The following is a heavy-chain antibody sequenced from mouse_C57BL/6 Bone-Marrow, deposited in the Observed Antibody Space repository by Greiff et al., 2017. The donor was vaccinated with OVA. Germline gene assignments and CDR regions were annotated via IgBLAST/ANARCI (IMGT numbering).Heavy chain of an antibody. CDR2: LSSGGDYI. J-gene: IGHJ4*01. D-gene: IGHD2-3*01. CDR3: TRDGYYAMDY. Sequence: EVKLVESGEGLVKPGGSLKLSCAASGFTFSSSAMSWVRQTPEKRLEWVAYLSSGGDYIYYADTVKGRFTISRDNARNTLYLQMSSLKSEDTAMYYCTRDGYYAMDYWGQGTSVTVSS. CDR1: GFTFSSSA. V-gene: IGHV5-9-1*02.